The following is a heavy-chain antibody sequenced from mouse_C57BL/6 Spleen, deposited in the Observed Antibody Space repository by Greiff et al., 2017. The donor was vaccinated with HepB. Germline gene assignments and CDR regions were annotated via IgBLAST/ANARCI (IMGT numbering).Heavy chain of an antibody. CDR1: GFTFSDYY. Sequence: DVMLVESEGGLVQPGSSMKLSCTASGFTFSDYYMAWVRQVPEKGLEWVANINYDGSSTYYLDSLKSRFIISRDNAKNILYLQMSSLKSEYTATYYCARVPSYYGSSYWYFDVWGTGTTVTVYS. J-gene: IGHJ1*03. CDR3: ARVPSYYGSSYWYFDV. D-gene: IGHD1-1*01. V-gene: IGHV5-16*01. CDR2: INYDGSST.